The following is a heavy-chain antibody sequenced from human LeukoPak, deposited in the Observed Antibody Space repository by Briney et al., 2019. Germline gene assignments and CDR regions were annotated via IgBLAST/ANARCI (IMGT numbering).Heavy chain of an antibody. CDR3: ARAFVTMVRGVIGYAFDI. J-gene: IGHJ3*02. V-gene: IGHV4-59*01. D-gene: IGHD3-10*01. Sequence: SETLSLTCTVSGGSISSYYWSWIRQPPGKGLEWIGYIYYSGSTNYNPSLKSRVTISVDTSKNQFSLKLSSVTAADTAVYYCARAFVTMVRGVIGYAFDIWGQGTMVTVSS. CDR2: IYYSGST. CDR1: GGSISSYY.